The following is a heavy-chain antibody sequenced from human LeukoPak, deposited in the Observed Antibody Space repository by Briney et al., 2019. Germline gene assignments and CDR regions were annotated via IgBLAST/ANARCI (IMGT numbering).Heavy chain of an antibody. Sequence: GGSLRLSCAASGFTFSDHYMDWVRQAPGKGLEWVGRTRNKANSYTTEYAASVKGRFTISRDDSKNSLYLQMNSLKTEDTAVYYCAVTTVIDCWGQGTLVTVSS. CDR2: TRNKANSYTT. D-gene: IGHD4-17*01. CDR1: GFTFSDHY. J-gene: IGHJ4*02. V-gene: IGHV3-72*01. CDR3: AVTTVIDC.